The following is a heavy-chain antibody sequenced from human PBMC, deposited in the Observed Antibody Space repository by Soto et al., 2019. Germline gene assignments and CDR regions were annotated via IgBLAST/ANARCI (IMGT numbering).Heavy chain of an antibody. CDR2: IRSKAYGGTT. CDR1: GFTFGDYA. J-gene: IGHJ6*02. CDR3: TTYCSGGSCYYYGMDV. V-gene: IGHV3-49*04. D-gene: IGHD2-15*01. Sequence: GGSLRLSCTASGFTFGDYAMSWVRQAPGKGLEWVGFIRSKAYGGTTEYAASVKGRFTISRDDSKSIAYLQMNSLKTEDTAVYYCTTYCSGGSCYYYGMDVWGQGTTVTVSS.